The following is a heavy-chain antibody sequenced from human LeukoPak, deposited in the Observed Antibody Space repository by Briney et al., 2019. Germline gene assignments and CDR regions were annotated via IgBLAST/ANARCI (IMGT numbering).Heavy chain of an antibody. CDR2: MNPNSGNT. CDR3: ASDEREVDSRASDAFDI. V-gene: IGHV1-8*01. D-gene: IGHD3-22*01. CDR1: GYTFTSYD. Sequence: ASVKVSCKASGYTFTSYDINWVRQATGQGLEWIGWMNPNSGNTGYAQKFQGRVTMTRNTSISTAYMELSSLRSEDTAVYYCASDEREVDSRASDAFDIWGQGTMVTVSS. J-gene: IGHJ3*02.